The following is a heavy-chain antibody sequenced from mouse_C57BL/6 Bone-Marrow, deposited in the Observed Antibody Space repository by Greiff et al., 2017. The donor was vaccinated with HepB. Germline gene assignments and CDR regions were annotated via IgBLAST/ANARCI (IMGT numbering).Heavy chain of an antibody. CDR2: IDPENGDT. Sequence: VQLQQSGAELVRPGASVKLSCTASGFNIKDDYMHWVKQRPEQGLEWIGWIDPENGDTEYASKFQGKATITADTSSNTAYLQLSSLTSEDTAVYYCTTRYYGSSSYAMDYWGQGTSVTVSS. CDR1: GFNIKDDY. J-gene: IGHJ4*01. CDR3: TTRYYGSSSYAMDY. D-gene: IGHD1-1*01. V-gene: IGHV14-4*01.